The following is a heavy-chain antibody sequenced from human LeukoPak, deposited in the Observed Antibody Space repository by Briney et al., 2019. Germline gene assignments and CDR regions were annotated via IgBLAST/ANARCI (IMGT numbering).Heavy chain of an antibody. CDR3: ARQLFISTSFYYIFDF. V-gene: IGHV3-66*04. CDR2: IHSDDST. J-gene: IGHJ4*02. Sequence: GGSLRLSCAASGFTVSSDYISWVRQAPGKGLEWVSVIHSDDSTYYADSVKDRFTISRDNSRNTLYLQMNSLRAEDTAVYYCARQLFISTSFYYIFDFWGQGTLVTVSS. CDR1: GFTVSSDY. D-gene: IGHD2/OR15-2a*01.